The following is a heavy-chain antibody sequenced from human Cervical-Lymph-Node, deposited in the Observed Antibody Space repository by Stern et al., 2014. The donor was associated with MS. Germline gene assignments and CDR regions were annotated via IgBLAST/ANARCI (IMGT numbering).Heavy chain of an antibody. D-gene: IGHD2-2*01. CDR2: MSNDGSKK. CDR3: AKICSSTTSNGVDY. J-gene: IGHJ4*02. V-gene: IGHV3-30*18. CDR1: GFKFSTYG. Sequence: VQLVQSGGGVVQPGRSLRLSCAASGFKFSTYGMHWVRQAPGKGVEWVAIMSNDGSKKYYAASVKGRFTISRDNPKNTLYLQMNTLRPEDTAVYYCAKICSSTTSNGVDYWGQGTLVIVSS.